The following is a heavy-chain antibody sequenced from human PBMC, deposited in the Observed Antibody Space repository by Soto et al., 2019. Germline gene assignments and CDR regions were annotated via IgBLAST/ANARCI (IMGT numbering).Heavy chain of an antibody. D-gene: IGHD4-17*01. Sequence: PGGSLRLSCAASGFTFSSHAMSWVRQAPGMGLEWVSAISGRGSIIYYADSVKGRFTISRDNSKNTLYLQMSSLRAEDTAVYYCVLTVGRQPDYYYGMDVRGQGTTVPVSS. CDR1: GFTFSSHA. V-gene: IGHV3-23*01. CDR3: VLTVGRQPDYYYGMDV. CDR2: ISGRGSII. J-gene: IGHJ6*02.